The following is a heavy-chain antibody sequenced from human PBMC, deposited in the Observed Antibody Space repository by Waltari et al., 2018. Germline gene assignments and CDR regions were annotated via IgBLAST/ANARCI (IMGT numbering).Heavy chain of an antibody. CDR2: ISSDGSNK. V-gene: IGHV3-30*18. J-gene: IGHJ6*02. D-gene: IGHD6-13*01. CDR3: AKSHLRESRRWTYYSYGLDV. CDR1: YG. Sequence: YGMHWVRQAPGKGLEWVAVISSDGSNKYYADSVKGRFTISRDNSKNMLYLQMNTLRAEDTAIYFCAKSHLRESRRWTYYSYGLDVWGQGTTVTVSS.